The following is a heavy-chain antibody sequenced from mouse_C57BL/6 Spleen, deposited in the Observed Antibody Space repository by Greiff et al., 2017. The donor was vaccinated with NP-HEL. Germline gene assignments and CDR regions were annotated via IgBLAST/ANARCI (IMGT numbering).Heavy chain of an antibody. J-gene: IGHJ2*01. CDR3: ARGDGNYPDY. CDR1: GYTFTDYY. CDR2: INPNNGGT. D-gene: IGHD2-1*01. V-gene: IGHV1-26*01. Sequence: VQLQQSGPELVKPGASVKISCKASGYTFTDYYMNWVKQSHGKSLEWIGDINPNNGGTSYNQKFKGKATLTVDKSSSTAYMELRSLTSEDSAVYYCARGDGNYPDYWGQGTTLTVSS.